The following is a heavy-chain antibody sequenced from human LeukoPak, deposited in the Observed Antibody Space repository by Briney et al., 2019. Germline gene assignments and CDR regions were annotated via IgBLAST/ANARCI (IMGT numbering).Heavy chain of an antibody. Sequence: PSETLSLTCTASGGSISSSSYYWGWIRQPPGKGLGWIGTIYYSGSTYYNPSLKSRVSISVNTSKNQFSLRLTSVTATDTAVYYCARQGDGGRAFDYWGQGILVTVSS. CDR3: ARQGDGGRAFDY. CDR2: IYYSGST. CDR1: GGSISSSSYY. D-gene: IGHD4-23*01. V-gene: IGHV4-39*01. J-gene: IGHJ4*02.